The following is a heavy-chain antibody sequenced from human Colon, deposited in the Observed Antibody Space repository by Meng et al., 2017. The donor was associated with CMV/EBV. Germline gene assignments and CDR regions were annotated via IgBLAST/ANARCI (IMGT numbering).Heavy chain of an antibody. Sequence: SETLSLTCTVSGDSMTDYYWSWIRQSPGKGLEWIGFVYDSGNTNDDSETTNYNPSLTSRVTISLGTSKNQFSLKLSSVTAADTAVYYCARFSETGTTTGLFDHWGQGTLVTVSS. D-gene: IGHD1-7*01. CDR1: GDSMTDYY. CDR3: ARFSETGTTTGLFDH. CDR2: VYDSGNTNDDSETT. J-gene: IGHJ4*02. V-gene: IGHV4-59*01.